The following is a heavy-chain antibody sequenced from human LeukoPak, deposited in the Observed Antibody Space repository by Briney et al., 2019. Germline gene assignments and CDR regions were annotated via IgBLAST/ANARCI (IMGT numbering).Heavy chain of an antibody. V-gene: IGHV3-74*01. Sequence: GSLGLSCAASGFTFSSYWMHWVRQAPGKGLVWVSRINSDGSSTSYADSVKGRFTISRDNAKNTLYLQMNSLRAEDTAVYYCARERGLWLIAARRNWFDPWGQGTPATVSS. CDR1: GFTFSSYW. D-gene: IGHD6-6*01. CDR3: ARERGLWLIAARRNWFDP. J-gene: IGHJ5*02. CDR2: INSDGSST.